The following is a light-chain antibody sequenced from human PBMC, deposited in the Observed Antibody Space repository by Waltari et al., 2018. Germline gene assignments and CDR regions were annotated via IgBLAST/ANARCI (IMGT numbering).Light chain of an antibody. Sequence: QSALTQPASESGSPGQSITISCTGTSSDVGSYHLVSWYQQHPGKAPKLMIYEGSKRPSGVSNRFSGSKSGNTASLTISGLQAEDEADYYCCSYAGSSTYVVFGGGTKLTVL. CDR2: EGS. J-gene: IGLJ2*01. CDR3: CSYAGSSTYVV. CDR1: SSDVGSYHL. V-gene: IGLV2-23*01.